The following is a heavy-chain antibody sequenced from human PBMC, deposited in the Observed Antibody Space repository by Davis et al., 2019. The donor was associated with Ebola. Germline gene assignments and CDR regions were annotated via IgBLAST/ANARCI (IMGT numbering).Heavy chain of an antibody. Sequence: GESLKISCAASGFTFSSYAMSWVRQAPGKGLEWVSAISGSGGSTYYADSVKGRFTISRDNSKNTLYLQMNSLRAEDTAVYYCAKATHLYFDYWGQGTLVTVSS. CDR2: ISGSGGST. CDR1: GFTFSSYA. J-gene: IGHJ4*02. CDR3: AKATHLYFDY. V-gene: IGHV3-23*01.